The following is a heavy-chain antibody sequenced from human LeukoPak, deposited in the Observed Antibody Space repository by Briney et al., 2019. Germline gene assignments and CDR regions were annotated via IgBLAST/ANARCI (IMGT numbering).Heavy chain of an antibody. J-gene: IGHJ4*02. CDR2: IYWDDEK. CDR1: GFSLTTTGVG. D-gene: IGHD3-22*01. V-gene: IGHV2-5*02. CDR3: AHVYFYNSGGFFRAFDH. Sequence: SGPTLVKPTQTLTLTCTFSGFSLTTTGVGVGWIRHPPGKALEGLALIYWDDEKRYRPSLRTRLTINKDTSKSQVVLTMTNMDPVDTATYYCAHVYFYNSGGFFRAFDHWGQGTLVTVSS.